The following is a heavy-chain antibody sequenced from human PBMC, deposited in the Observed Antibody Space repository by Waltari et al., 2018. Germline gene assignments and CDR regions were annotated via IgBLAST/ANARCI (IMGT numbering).Heavy chain of an antibody. CDR3: AKGLDYGGNSGFDY. Sequence: EVQLVESGGGLVQPGRSLRLSCAASGFTFDAYAMPWVRPAPGKGLEWVSGISWNSGSIGYADSVKGRFTISRDNAKNSLYLQMNSLRAEDTALYYCAKGLDYGGNSGFDYWGQGTLVTVSS. CDR1: GFTFDAYA. CDR2: ISWNSGSI. J-gene: IGHJ4*02. V-gene: IGHV3-9*01. D-gene: IGHD4-17*01.